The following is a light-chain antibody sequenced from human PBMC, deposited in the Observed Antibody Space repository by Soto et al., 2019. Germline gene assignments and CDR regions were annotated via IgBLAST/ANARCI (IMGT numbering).Light chain of an antibody. J-gene: IGLJ1*01. CDR2: DVS. CDR1: SSDIGAYNY. V-gene: IGLV2-14*01. CDR3: MSFTTSDTYV. Sequence: QSVLTQPASVSGSPGQSIAISCTGTSSDIGAYNYVSWYLQYPGKAPKLVIFDVSFRPSGVSNRFSGSKSGNTASLTISGLQAEDEADYYCMSFTTSDTYVFGSGTKGTVL.